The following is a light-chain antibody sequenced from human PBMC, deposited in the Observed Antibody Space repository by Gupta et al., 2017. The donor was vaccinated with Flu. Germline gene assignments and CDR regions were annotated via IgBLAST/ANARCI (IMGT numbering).Light chain of an antibody. J-gene: IGKJ2*01. CDR3: QHESSSPGT. CDR2: GAS. V-gene: IGKV3-20*01. Sequence: GTLYLSPGERATRSCRARQSVRSRYLAWYQQKPGQAPRLLIYGASSRATGFPDRFSGSGSGTEFTLTISRREPEDFAVYYCQHESSSPGTFGQGTKMDIK. CDR1: QSVRSRY.